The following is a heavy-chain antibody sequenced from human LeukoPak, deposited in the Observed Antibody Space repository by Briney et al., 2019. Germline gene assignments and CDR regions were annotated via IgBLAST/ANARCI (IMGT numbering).Heavy chain of an antibody. CDR2: IYYSGST. Sequence: SKTLSLTCTVSGGSISSYYWRWVQQPPGKGLEWIGYIYYSGSTNYNPSLKSRVTISVDTSKNQFSLKLSSVTAADTAVYYCARVGNSYGYYMDVWGKGTTVTVSS. D-gene: IGHD5-18*01. CDR3: ARVGNSYGYYMDV. V-gene: IGHV4-59*01. J-gene: IGHJ6*03. CDR1: GGSISSYY.